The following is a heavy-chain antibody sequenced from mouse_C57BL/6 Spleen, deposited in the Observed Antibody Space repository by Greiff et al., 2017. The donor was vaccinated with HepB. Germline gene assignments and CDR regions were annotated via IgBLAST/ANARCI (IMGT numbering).Heavy chain of an antibody. CDR2: IDPSDSYT. Sequence: QVQLQQPGAELVMPGASVKLSCKASGYTFTSYWMHWVKQRPGQGLEWIGEIDPSDSYTNYNQKFKGKSTLTVDKSSSTAYMQLSSLTSEDSAVYYCARSGYPRAMDYWGQGTSVTVSS. J-gene: IGHJ4*01. V-gene: IGHV1-69*01. CDR1: GYTFTSYW. D-gene: IGHD3-1*01. CDR3: ARSGYPRAMDY.